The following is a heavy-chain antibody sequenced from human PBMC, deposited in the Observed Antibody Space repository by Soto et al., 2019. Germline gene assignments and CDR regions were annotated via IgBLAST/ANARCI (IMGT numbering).Heavy chain of an antibody. CDR2: IKGKPEGKTT. Sequence: EVQLVESGGGLVKPGGSLRLSCAASGFIFSNAWMRWVRQAPGKGLEWVGRIKGKPEGKTTDYAAPVKGRFTIARDDSRHTLYLQMNNLKAEDTAVYYCTTDSMVRRDFDYWGQGTLVTVSS. CDR1: GFIFSNAW. CDR3: TTDSMVRRDFDY. V-gene: IGHV3-15*01. J-gene: IGHJ4*02. D-gene: IGHD3-10*01.